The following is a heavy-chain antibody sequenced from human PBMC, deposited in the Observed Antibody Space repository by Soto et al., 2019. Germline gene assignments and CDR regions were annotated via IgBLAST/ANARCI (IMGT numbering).Heavy chain of an antibody. CDR3: ANINGGEWDNHDY. V-gene: IGHV3-23*01. CDR2: ISGSGGST. D-gene: IGHD1-26*01. Sequence: PGGSLRLSCAASGFTFSSYAMSWVRQAPGKGLEWVSAISGSGGSTYYADSVKGRFTISRDNSKNTLYLQMNSLRAEDTAVYYCANINGGEWDNHDYWGQGTLVTAPQ. CDR1: GFTFSSYA. J-gene: IGHJ4*02.